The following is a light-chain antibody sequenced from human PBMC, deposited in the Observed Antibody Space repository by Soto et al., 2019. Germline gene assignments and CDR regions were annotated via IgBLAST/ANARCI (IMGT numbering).Light chain of an antibody. Sequence: EIGLTQSPGTQSLSPGERATLSCRASQSVRSSNLAWYQQKPGQAPRLLIYGASSRATGIPDRFSGSGSGTDFXLTISRLEPEDFAVYYCHQYGSSPPHTFGQGTKLEIK. V-gene: IGKV3-20*01. CDR3: HQYGSSPPHT. CDR1: QSVRSSN. J-gene: IGKJ2*01. CDR2: GAS.